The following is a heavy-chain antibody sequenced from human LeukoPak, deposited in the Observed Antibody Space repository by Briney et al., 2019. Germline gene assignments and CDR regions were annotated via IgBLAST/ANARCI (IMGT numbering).Heavy chain of an antibody. Sequence: SETLSLTCAVYGGSFSGYYWSWIRQPPGKGLEWIGEINHSGSTNYNPSLKSRVTISVDTSKNQFSPKLSSVTAADTAVYYCARGDAVCSSTSCYLRYDYWGQGTLVTVSS. CDR1: GGSFSGYY. D-gene: IGHD2-2*01. CDR2: INHSGST. CDR3: ARGDAVCSSTSCYLRYDY. V-gene: IGHV4-34*01. J-gene: IGHJ4*02.